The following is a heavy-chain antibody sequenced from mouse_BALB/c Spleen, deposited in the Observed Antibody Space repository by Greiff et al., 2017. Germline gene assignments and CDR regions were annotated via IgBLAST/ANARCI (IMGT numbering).Heavy chain of an antibody. CDR2: INPGSGGT. V-gene: IGHV1-54*03. J-gene: IGHJ3*01. D-gene: IGHD2-4*01. Sequence: QVQLKESGAELVRPGTSVKVSCKASGYAFTNYLIEWVKQRPGQGLEWIGVINPGSGGTNYTEKFKGKATLTADKSSSTAYMQLSSLTSDDSAVYFCATMMTSAWFAYWGQGTLVTVSA. CDR1: GYAFTNYL. CDR3: ATMMTSAWFAY.